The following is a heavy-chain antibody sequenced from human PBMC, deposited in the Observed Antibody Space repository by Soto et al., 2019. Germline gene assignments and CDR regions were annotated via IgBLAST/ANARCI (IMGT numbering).Heavy chain of an antibody. CDR1: GFTFSNAW. D-gene: IGHD2-15*01. V-gene: IGHV3-15*07. Sequence: GGSLRLSCAASGFTFSNAWMNWVRQAPGKGLEWVGRIKSKTDGGTTDYAAPVKGRFTISRDDSKNTLYLQMNSLKTEDTAVYYCTRVSPDCTIGSCYPLNWGQGTLVTVSS. J-gene: IGHJ4*02. CDR3: TRVSPDCTIGSCYPLN. CDR2: IKSKTDGGTT.